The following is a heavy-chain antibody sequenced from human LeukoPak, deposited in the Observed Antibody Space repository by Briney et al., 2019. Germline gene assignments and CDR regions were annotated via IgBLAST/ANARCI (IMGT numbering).Heavy chain of an antibody. D-gene: IGHD6-19*01. CDR1: GGSISSGSYY. CDR2: IYTSGST. V-gene: IGHV4-61*02. CDR3: ARSRGGRYSSNNWFDP. Sequence: SETLSLTCTVSGGSISSGSYYWSLIRQPAGKGLEWIGRIYTSGSTNYNPSLKSRVTISVDTSKNQFSLKLSSVTAADTAVYHCARSRGGRYSSNNWFDPWGQGTLVTVSS. J-gene: IGHJ5*02.